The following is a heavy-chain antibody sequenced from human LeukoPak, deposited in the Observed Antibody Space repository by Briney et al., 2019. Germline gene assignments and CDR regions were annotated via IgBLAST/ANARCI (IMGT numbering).Heavy chain of an antibody. V-gene: IGHV1-2*02. Sequence: ASVKVTCKVSGDTFTGYYMHWVRQAPGQGLEWMGWINPNSGGTNYAQKFQGRVTMTRDTSISTAYMELSRLRSGDTAVYYCASDYDSSGYYPQTNYYFDYWGQGTLVTVSS. CDR1: GDTFTGYY. J-gene: IGHJ4*02. D-gene: IGHD3-22*01. CDR3: ASDYDSSGYYPQTNYYFDY. CDR2: INPNSGGT.